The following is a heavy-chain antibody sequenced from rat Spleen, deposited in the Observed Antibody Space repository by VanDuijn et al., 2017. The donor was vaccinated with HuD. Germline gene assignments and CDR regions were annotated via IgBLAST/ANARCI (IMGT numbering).Heavy chain of an antibody. J-gene: IGHJ2*01. D-gene: IGHD5-1*01. V-gene: IGHV2S30*01. CDR3: TRANWAPDY. Sequence: QVQLKESGPGLVQPSRTLSLTCNVSGFSLISYGVSWVRQPPGKGLEWMGRMRYDGDTSYNSALKSRLSISRDTSKSQVFLKMNSLQTEDTAIYFCTRANWAPDYWGQGVMVTVSS. CDR2: MRYDGDT. CDR1: GFSLISYG.